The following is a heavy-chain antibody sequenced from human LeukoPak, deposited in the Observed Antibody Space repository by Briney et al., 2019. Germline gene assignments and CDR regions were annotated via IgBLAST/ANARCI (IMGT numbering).Heavy chain of an antibody. V-gene: IGHV4-31*03. CDR1: GVSISSGGYY. CDR3: ARETLMITFGGVIPYGMDV. D-gene: IGHD3-16*01. J-gene: IGHJ6*02. Sequence: RSSETLSLTCTVSGVSISSGGYYWSWIRQHPGKGLEWIGYIYYSGSTYYNPSLKSRVTISVDTSKNQFSLKLSSVTAADTAVYYCARETLMITFGGVIPYGMDVWGQGTTVTVSS. CDR2: IYYSGST.